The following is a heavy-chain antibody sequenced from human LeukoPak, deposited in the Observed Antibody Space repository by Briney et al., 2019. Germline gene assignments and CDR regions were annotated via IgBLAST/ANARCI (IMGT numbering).Heavy chain of an antibody. CDR2: IGGSGTKT. J-gene: IGHJ1*01. CDR3: AKDDAWGRYKD. Sequence: QSGGSLRLSCAASGFTFTKYAMSWVRQAAGKGLEWVSAIGGSGTKTFYAESVKGRFTISRDNSKNTVSLQMNSLRGDDTAVYYCAKDDAWGRYKDWGQGTLVTVSS. D-gene: IGHD3-16*01. CDR1: GFTFTKYA. V-gene: IGHV3-23*01.